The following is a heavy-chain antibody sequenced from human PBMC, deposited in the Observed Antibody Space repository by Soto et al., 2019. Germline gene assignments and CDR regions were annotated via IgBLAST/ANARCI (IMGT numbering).Heavy chain of an antibody. CDR2: MNPNSGNT. CDR3: ARGRRYCSGGSCYRGRNWFDP. Sequence: ASVKVSCKASGYTFTSYDINWVRQATVQGLEWMGWMNPNSGNTGYAQKFQGRVTMTRNTSISTAYMELSSLRSEDTAVYYCARGRRYCSGGSCYRGRNWFDPWGQGTLVTVSS. J-gene: IGHJ5*02. D-gene: IGHD2-15*01. V-gene: IGHV1-8*01. CDR1: GYTFTSYD.